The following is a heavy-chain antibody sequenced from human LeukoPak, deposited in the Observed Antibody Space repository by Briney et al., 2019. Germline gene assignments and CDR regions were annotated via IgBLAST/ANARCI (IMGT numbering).Heavy chain of an antibody. CDR3: ARGTTGYSYGPFDY. D-gene: IGHD5-18*01. CDR2: IIPIFGTS. J-gene: IGHJ4*02. CDR1: GGTFTSYT. Sequence: GASVKVSCKASGGTFTSYTLSWVRQAPGHGLEWMGGIIPIFGTSNYAQKFQGRVTITTDESTSTAYMELSILRSEDTAVYYCARGTTGYSYGPFDYWGQGTLVTVSS. V-gene: IGHV1-69*05.